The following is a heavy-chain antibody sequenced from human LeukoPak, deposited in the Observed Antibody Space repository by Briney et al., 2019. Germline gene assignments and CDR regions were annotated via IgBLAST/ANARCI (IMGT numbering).Heavy chain of an antibody. CDR3: ARHRNMWELPPFDY. Sequence: ASVKVSCKASGYTFTGYYMHWVRQAPGQGLEWMGWINPNSGGTNYAQKFQGRVTMTRDTSISTAYMELSRLRFDDTAVYYCARHRNMWELPPFDYWGQGTLVTVSS. V-gene: IGHV1-2*02. D-gene: IGHD1-26*01. CDR1: GYTFTGYY. CDR2: INPNSGGT. J-gene: IGHJ4*02.